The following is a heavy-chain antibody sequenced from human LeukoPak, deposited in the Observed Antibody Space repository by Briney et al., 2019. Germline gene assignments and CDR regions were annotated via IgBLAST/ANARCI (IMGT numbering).Heavy chain of an antibody. CDR1: GFTVSSNY. V-gene: IGHV3-53*01. CDR2: IYSGGST. D-gene: IGHD1-1*01. Sequence: GGSLRLSCAASGFTVSSNYMSWVRQAPGKGLEWVSVIYSGGSTYYADSVRGRFTISRDNSKNTFYLQMNSLRAEDTAMYYCARDFQHDGGQEWGQGTLVSVSS. CDR3: ARDFQHDGGQE. J-gene: IGHJ4*02.